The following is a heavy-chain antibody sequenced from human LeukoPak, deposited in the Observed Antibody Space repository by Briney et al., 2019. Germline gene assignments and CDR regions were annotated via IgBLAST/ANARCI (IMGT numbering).Heavy chain of an antibody. CDR2: IVVGSGYT. D-gene: IGHD3-16*01. CDR1: EFTYNSPV. J-gene: IGHJ6*03. V-gene: IGHV1-58*02. Sequence: SVTVSCNASEFTYNSPVIEWIRQALGQRLEWIGWIVVGSGYTNYAQKFQERVTFTRDMSTRTVYMELSSLRSEDTAVYYCAVGSNYYYMDVWGKGTTVTISS. CDR3: AVGSNYYYMDV.